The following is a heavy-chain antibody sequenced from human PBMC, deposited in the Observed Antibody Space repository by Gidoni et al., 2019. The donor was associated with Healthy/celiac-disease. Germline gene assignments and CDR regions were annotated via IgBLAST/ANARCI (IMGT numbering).Heavy chain of an antibody. Sequence: EVQLVESGGGLVQPGRSLRLSRTASGFTFGDYAMSWFRQAPGKGLEWGGFIRRKAYGGKTEYAASVKGRLTISRDDSKSIAYLQMNSLKTEDTAVYYGTRETHGYHPVGNWFDPWGQGTLVTVSS. CDR2: IRRKAYGGKT. CDR1: GFTFGDYA. D-gene: IGHD2-2*01. V-gene: IGHV3-49*03. CDR3: TRETHGYHPVGNWFDP. J-gene: IGHJ5*02.